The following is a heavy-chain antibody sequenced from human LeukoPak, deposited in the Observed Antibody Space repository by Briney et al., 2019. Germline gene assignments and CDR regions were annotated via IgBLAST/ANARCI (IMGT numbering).Heavy chain of an antibody. CDR3: ARDEITGAFDI. CDR2: MNPNSGNT. V-gene: IGHV1-8*01. D-gene: IGHD1-14*01. J-gene: IGHJ3*02. Sequence: ASVKVSCKASGYTFTSYDINWVRQATGQGLEWMGWMNPNSGNTGYAQKFQGRVTITTDESTSTAYMELSSLRSEDTAVYYCARDEITGAFDIWGQGTMVTVSS. CDR1: GYTFTSYD.